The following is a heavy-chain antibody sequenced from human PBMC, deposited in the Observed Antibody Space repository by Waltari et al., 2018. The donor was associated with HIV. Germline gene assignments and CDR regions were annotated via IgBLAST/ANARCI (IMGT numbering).Heavy chain of an antibody. D-gene: IGHD3-16*02. CDR2: INHSGST. V-gene: IGHV4-34*01. CDR1: GGSFSGYY. Sequence: QVQLQQWGAGLLKPSEPLSLTCAVYGGSFSGYYWSWIRQPPGKGLEWIGEINHSGSTNYNPSLKSRVTISVDTSKNQFSLKLSSVTAADTAVYYCAGAVIRYYYYGMDVWGQGTTVTVSS. J-gene: IGHJ6*02. CDR3: AGAVIRYYYYGMDV.